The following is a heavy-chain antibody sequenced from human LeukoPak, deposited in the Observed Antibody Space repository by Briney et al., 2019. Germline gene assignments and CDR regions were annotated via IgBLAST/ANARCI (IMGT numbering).Heavy chain of an antibody. J-gene: IGHJ6*02. CDR3: ARLTSSSWYYYYYGMDV. V-gene: IGHV4-39*07. CDR1: GDSLYSDNFF. Sequence: PSETLSLTCTVSGDSLYSDNFFWAWIRQPPGKGLEWIGEINHSGSTNYNPSLKSRVTISVDASKNQFSLKLSSVTAADTAVYYCARLTSSSWYYYYYGMDVWGQGTTVTVSS. D-gene: IGHD6-13*01. CDR2: INHSGST.